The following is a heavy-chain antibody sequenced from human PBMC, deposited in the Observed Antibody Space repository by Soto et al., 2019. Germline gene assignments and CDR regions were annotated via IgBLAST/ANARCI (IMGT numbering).Heavy chain of an antibody. J-gene: IGHJ5*02. CDR2: INHSGST. D-gene: IGHD1-7*01. Sequence: LSLTCAVYGGSFSGYYWSWIRQPPGKGLEWIGEINHSGSTNYNPSLKSRVTISVDTSKNQFSLKLSSVTAADTAVYYCARATPNWNYGWFDPWGQGTLVTVSS. V-gene: IGHV4-34*01. CDR3: ARATPNWNYGWFDP. CDR1: GGSFSGYY.